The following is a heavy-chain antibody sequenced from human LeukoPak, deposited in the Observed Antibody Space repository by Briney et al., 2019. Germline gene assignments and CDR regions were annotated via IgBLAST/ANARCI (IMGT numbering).Heavy chain of an antibody. CDR2: ISGSGGST. CDR3: AKSRGRDGYNW. CDR1: GFTFSSYA. D-gene: IGHD5-24*01. J-gene: IGHJ4*02. Sequence: GGSLRLYCAASGFTFSSYAMSWVRQAPGKGPEWVSAISGSGGSTYYADSVKGRFTISRDNSKNTLYLQMNSLRADDTAVYYCAKSRGRDGYNWWGQGTLVTVSS. V-gene: IGHV3-23*01.